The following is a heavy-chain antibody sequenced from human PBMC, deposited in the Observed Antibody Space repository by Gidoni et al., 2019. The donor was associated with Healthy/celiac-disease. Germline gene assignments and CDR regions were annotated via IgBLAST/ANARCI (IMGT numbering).Heavy chain of an antibody. J-gene: IGHJ4*02. V-gene: IGHV3-30-3*01. CDR1: RFTFCSYA. Sequence: QVQLVESGGVVVQPGRSLRLSCAPSRFTFCSYAMHWVRQAPGKGREWVAVISYDGSNKYYADSVKGRFTISRDNSKNTLYLQMNSLRAEDTAVYYCARDKAVSAYDFWSDYWGQGTLVTVSS. CDR2: ISYDGSNK. CDR3: ARDKAVSAYDFWSDY. D-gene: IGHD3-3*01.